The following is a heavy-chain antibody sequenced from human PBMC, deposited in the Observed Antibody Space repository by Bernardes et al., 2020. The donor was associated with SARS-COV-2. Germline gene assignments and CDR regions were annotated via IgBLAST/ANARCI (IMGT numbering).Heavy chain of an antibody. CDR1: GFTFDDYA. J-gene: IGHJ3*02. V-gene: IGHV3-9*01. Sequence: GGSLRLSCAASGFTFDDYAMHWVRQAPGKGLEWVSGISWNSGSIGYVDSVKGRFTISRDNAKNSLYLQMNSLRAEDTALYYCAKLPASDNDAFDIWGQGTMVTVSS. CDR3: AKLPASDNDAFDI. CDR2: ISWNSGSI.